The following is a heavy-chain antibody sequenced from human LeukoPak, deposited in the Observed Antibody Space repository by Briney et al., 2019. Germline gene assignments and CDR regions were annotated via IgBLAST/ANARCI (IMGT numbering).Heavy chain of an antibody. CDR2: IYTSGST. J-gene: IGHJ4*02. CDR3: ARHPSLSITN. CDR1: GGSISSYY. D-gene: IGHD1-1*01. V-gene: IGHV4-4*09. Sequence: PSETLSLTCTVSGGSISSYYWSWIRQPPGKGLEWIGYIYTSGSTNYNPSLKSRVTISVDTSKNQFSLKLSSVTAADTAVYYCARHPSLSITNWGQGTLVTVSS.